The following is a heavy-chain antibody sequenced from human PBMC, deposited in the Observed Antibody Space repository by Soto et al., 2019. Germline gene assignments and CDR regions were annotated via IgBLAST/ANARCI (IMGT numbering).Heavy chain of an antibody. V-gene: IGHV3-23*01. CDR3: AKDLPDYDGDYDDYYYYMDV. CDR1: GFTFSSYA. J-gene: IGHJ6*03. CDR2: ISGSGGST. D-gene: IGHD4-17*01. Sequence: EVQLLESGGGLVQPGGSLRLSCAASGFTFSSYAISWVRQAPGKGLEWVSAISGSGGSTYYADSVKGRFTISRDNSKNTLYLQMNSLRAEDTAVYYCAKDLPDYDGDYDDYYYYMDVWGKGTTVTVSS.